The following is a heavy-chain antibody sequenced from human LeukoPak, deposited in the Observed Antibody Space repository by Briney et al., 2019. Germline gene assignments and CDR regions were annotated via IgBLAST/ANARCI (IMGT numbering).Heavy chain of an antibody. CDR1: GGTFSSYA. CDR3: ASTYYYDSSGYFYHFDY. CDR2: IIPIFGTA. J-gene: IGHJ4*02. D-gene: IGHD3-22*01. V-gene: IGHV1-69*06. Sequence: SVKVSCKASGGTFSSYAISWVRQAPGQGLEWMGGIIPIFGTANYAQKFQGRVTITADKSTSTAYMELSSLRSEDTAVYYCASTYYYDSSGYFYHFDYWGQGTLVTVSS.